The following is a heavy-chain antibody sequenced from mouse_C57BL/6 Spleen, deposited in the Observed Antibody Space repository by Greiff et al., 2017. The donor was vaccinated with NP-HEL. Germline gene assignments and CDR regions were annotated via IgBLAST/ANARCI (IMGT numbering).Heavy chain of an antibody. CDR2: IYPGNGDT. J-gene: IGHJ2*01. CDR3: ARGSLATVVAEDFDY. V-gene: IGHV1-12*01. Sequence: SGAELVRPGASVKMSCKASGYTFTSYNMHWVKQTPRQGLAWIGAIYPGNGDTSSNQKFKGKATLTVAKSSSTAYMQLSSLPSEDSAVYFCARGSLATVVAEDFDYWGQGTTLTVSS. CDR1: GYTFTSYN. D-gene: IGHD1-1*01.